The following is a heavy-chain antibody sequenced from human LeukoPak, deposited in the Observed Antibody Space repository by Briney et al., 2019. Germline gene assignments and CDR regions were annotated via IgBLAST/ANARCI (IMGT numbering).Heavy chain of an antibody. CDR1: GFTFSSYA. D-gene: IGHD3-22*01. CDR3: ANTEDYYDSSGSTPYYFDY. V-gene: IGHV3-23*01. Sequence: PGGSLRLSCAASGFTFSSYAMSWVRQAPGKGLEWVSALSGSGGSTYYADSVKGRFTISRDNSKNTLYLQMNSLRAEDTAVYYCANTEDYYDSSGSTPYYFDYWGQGTLVTV. CDR2: LSGSGGST. J-gene: IGHJ4*02.